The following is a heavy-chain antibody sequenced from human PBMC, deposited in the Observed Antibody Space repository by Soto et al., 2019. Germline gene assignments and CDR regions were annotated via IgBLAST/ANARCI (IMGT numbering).Heavy chain of an antibody. CDR3: AKDSGPYGDCPYYYCMDV. CDR1: GFTFSSYG. V-gene: IGHV3-30*18. Sequence: QVQLVESGGGVVQPGRSLRLSCAASGFTFSSYGMHWVRQAPGKGLEWVAVISYDGSNKYYADSVKGRFTISRDNSKSTLCLQMKSLRAEDTAVYYCAKDSGPYGDCPYYYCMDVWGQGTTVTVSS. J-gene: IGHJ6*02. CDR2: ISYDGSNK. D-gene: IGHD4-17*01.